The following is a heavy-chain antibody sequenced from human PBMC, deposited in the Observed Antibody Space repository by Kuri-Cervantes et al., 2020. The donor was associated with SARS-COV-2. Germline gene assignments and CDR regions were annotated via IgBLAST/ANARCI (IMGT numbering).Heavy chain of an antibody. Sequence: GSLRLSCTVSGGSISSSSYYWGWIRQPPGKGLEWIGSIYYSGSTYYNPSLKSRVTISVDTSKNQSSLKLSSVTAADTAVYYCARHVVTVIYFDYWGQGTLVTVSS. J-gene: IGHJ4*02. V-gene: IGHV4-39*07. CDR1: GGSISSSSYY. CDR3: ARHVVTVIYFDY. D-gene: IGHD4-17*01. CDR2: IYYSGST.